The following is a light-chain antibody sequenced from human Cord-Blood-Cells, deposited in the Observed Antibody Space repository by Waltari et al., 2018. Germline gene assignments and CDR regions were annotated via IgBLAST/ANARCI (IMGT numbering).Light chain of an antibody. Sequence: QSALTQPASVSGSPGQSITISCTGTSSDVGSYNLVSWYQHHPGKAPKLRIYEGSKRPSGVSNRFSGSKSGNTASLTISGLQAEDEADYYCCSYAGSYVFGTGTKVAVL. CDR1: SSDVGSYNL. CDR3: CSYAGSYV. V-gene: IGLV2-23*01. J-gene: IGLJ1*01. CDR2: EGS.